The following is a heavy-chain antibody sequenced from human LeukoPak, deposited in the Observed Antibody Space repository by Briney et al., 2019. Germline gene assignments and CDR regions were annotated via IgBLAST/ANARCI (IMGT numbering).Heavy chain of an antibody. V-gene: IGHV1-46*01. CDR2: INPSGGST. J-gene: IGHJ3*02. Sequence: ASVKVSCKASGGTFSSYAISWVRQAPGQGLEWMGIINPSGGSTSYTQTFQGRVTMTRDTSTSTVCMELSSLRSEDTAVYYCARDRGIVGATKGHFDIWGQGTMVTVSS. D-gene: IGHD1-26*01. CDR3: ARDRGIVGATKGHFDI. CDR1: GGTFSSYA.